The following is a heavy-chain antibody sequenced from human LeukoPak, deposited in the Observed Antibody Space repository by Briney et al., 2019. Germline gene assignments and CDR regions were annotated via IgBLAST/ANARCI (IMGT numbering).Heavy chain of an antibody. CDR2: IWYDGSYK. D-gene: IGHD4-23*01. Sequence: GRSLRLSCAASGFTFSNYAMHWVRQPPGKGLEWVAIIWYDGSYKYYAGSVKGRFTVSRDNSKNTLYLQVNSLTAEDTAVYYCARGNSDAFDIWGQGTMVTVSS. CDR1: GFTFSNYA. V-gene: IGHV3-33*01. J-gene: IGHJ3*02. CDR3: ARGNSDAFDI.